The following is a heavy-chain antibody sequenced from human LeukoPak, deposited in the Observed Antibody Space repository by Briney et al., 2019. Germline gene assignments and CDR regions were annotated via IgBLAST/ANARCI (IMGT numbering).Heavy chain of an antibody. CDR3: AKDLRAIDNWYFDL. CDR2: TNEDASTT. V-gene: IGHV3-74*01. Sequence: PGGSLRLSCAASGFTFSSYWMHWVRQAPGKGLVWVSRTNEDASTTNYADSVKGRFTISRDNAKNTLYLQMNSLRAEDTAVYYCAKDLRAIDNWYFDLWGRGTLVTVSS. D-gene: IGHD1-26*01. CDR1: GFTFSSYW. J-gene: IGHJ2*01.